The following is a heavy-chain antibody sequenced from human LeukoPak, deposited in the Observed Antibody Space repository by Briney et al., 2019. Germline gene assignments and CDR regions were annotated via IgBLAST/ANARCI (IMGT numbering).Heavy chain of an antibody. Sequence: SETLSLTCTVSGGSISSYYWSWIRQPAGNVREGIGRIYIGGSTNYNPSLKSRVTMSVDTSKNQFSLKMSSVTAADTAVYYCARVYYDSSGYPYHFDYWGQGTLVTVSS. J-gene: IGHJ4*02. D-gene: IGHD3-22*01. V-gene: IGHV4-4*07. CDR2: IYIGGST. CDR1: GGSISSYY. CDR3: ARVYYDSSGYPYHFDY.